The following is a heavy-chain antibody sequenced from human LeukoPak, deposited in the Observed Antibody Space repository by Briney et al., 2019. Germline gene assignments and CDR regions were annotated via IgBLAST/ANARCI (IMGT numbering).Heavy chain of an antibody. D-gene: IGHD6-19*01. CDR3: ARVIAVAGYYYYGMDV. J-gene: IGHJ6*02. CDR1: GGSISSYY. Sequence: SETLSLTCTVSGGSISSYYWSWIRQPPGKGLEWIGYIYYSGSTNYNPPLKSRVTISVDTSKNQFSLKLSSVTAADTAVYYCARVIAVAGYYYYGMDVWGQGTTVTVSS. CDR2: IYYSGST. V-gene: IGHV4-59*01.